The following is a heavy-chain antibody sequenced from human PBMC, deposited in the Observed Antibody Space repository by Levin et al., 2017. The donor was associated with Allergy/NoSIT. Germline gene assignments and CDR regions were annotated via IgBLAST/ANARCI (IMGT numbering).Heavy chain of an antibody. J-gene: IGHJ4*02. CDR1: GFSLTTSGVG. V-gene: IGHV2-5*02. CDR2: IYWDDDK. D-gene: IGHD1-1*01. Sequence: SGPTLVKPTQTLTLTCSFSGFSLTTSGVGVGWIRQPPGKALEWLAVIYWDDDKRYSPSLKSRLTITKDTSRDQVVLTMTDMDPGDTATYYCGRRGGGNNWNEAYFNYWGQGTLVTVSS. CDR3: GRRGGGNNWNEAYFNY.